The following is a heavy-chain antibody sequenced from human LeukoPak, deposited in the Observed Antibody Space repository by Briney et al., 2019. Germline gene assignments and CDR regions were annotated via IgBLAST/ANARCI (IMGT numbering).Heavy chain of an antibody. CDR1: GFTFSSYG. D-gene: IGHD3-10*01. CDR3: ARDRDQGYYYYMDV. CDR2: ISTSSSYI. V-gene: IGHV3-21*01. Sequence: PGGSLRLSCAASGFTFSSYGMNWVRQAPGKGLEWVSSISTSSSYIYYADSMKGRFTISRDNAKNSLYLQMNSLRAEDTAVYYCARDRDQGYYYYMDVWGKGTTVTVSS. J-gene: IGHJ6*03.